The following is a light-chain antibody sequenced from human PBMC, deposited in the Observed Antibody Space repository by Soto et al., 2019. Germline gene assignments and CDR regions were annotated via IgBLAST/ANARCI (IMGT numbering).Light chain of an antibody. V-gene: IGKV3-11*01. J-gene: IGKJ5*01. CDR2: DAS. CDR3: QQYNHWPTIT. Sequence: DIVLTQSPSTPSLSPGGRPTLSCTASQSIRNLLAWYQQKPGQAPRLLIYDASNRASGIPPRFSGSGSGTEFTLTITSMQSEDFAVYYCQQYNHWPTITFGQGTRLEIK. CDR1: QSIRNL.